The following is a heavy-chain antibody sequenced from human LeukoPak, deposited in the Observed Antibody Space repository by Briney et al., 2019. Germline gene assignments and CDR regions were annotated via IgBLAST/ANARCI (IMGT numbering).Heavy chain of an antibody. J-gene: IGHJ4*02. CDR3: SRASKLREFFDY. Sequence: PGRSLRLSCTASGFNFGDYAMSWVRQAPGKGLEWVGFIRSKAYGGTTEYAASVKGRFTISRDDSKTIAYLQMNSLKTEDTAVYYCSRASKLREFFDYWGQGTPVTVSS. CDR2: IRSKAYGGTT. V-gene: IGHV3-49*04. D-gene: IGHD3-10*01. CDR1: GFNFGDYA.